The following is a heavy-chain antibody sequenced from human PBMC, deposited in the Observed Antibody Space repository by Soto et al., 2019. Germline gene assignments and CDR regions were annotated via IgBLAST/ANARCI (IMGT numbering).Heavy chain of an antibody. J-gene: IGHJ4*02. Sequence: EVQLVESGGGLVKPGGSLRLSCAASGFTFSNAWMSWVRQAPGKGLEWVGRIKSKTDGGTTDYAAPMKGRFTISRDDSKNTLYLQMNSLKTEDTAVYYCTTGIWFGELWRRYYFDYWGQGTLVTVSS. V-gene: IGHV3-15*01. CDR2: IKSKTDGGTT. CDR1: GFTFSNAW. CDR3: TTGIWFGELWRRYYFDY. D-gene: IGHD3-10*01.